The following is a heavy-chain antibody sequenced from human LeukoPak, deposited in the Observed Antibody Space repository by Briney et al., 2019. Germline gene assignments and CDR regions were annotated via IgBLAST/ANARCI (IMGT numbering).Heavy chain of an antibody. D-gene: IGHD2-2*01. CDR3: ARDRCSSTSCYEFGY. CDR1: GYTFTSYY. J-gene: IGHJ4*02. V-gene: IGHV1-46*01. Sequence: ASVKVSCKASGYTFTSYYMHWVRQAPGQGLEWMGIINPSGGSTSYAQKFQGRVTMTRDTSTSTVYMELSSLRSEDTAVYYCARDRCSSTSCYEFGYWGQGTLVTVSS. CDR2: INPSGGST.